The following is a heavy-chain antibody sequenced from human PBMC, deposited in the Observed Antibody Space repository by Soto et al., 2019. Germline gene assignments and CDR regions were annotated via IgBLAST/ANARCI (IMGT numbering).Heavy chain of an antibody. CDR1: GFTFSSSG. CDR3: ATDFSGWYGSSEYGF. D-gene: IGHD6-19*01. Sequence: QVQLVESGGGVVQPGRPLRLSCAASGFTFSSSGIHWVRQAPGKGLEWVAVISYDGGNKYYVDSVKGRFTISRDNSKNTLYLQMNSLRAEDTAVYYCATDFSGWYGSSEYGFWGQGTLVTVSS. J-gene: IGHJ4*02. V-gene: IGHV3-30*03. CDR2: ISYDGGNK.